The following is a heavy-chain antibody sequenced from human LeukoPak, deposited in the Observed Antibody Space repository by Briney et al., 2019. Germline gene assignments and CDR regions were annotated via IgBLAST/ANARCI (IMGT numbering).Heavy chain of an antibody. CDR3: AKDRELSGIAVAGIDY. V-gene: IGHV3-23*01. CDR1: GFTFSSYA. Sequence: PGGSPRPSCAASGFTFSSYAMSWVRQAPGKGLEWVSAISGSGGSTYYADSVKGRFTISRDNSKNTLYLQMNSLRAEDTAVYYCAKDRELSGIAVAGIDYWGQGTLVTVSS. CDR2: ISGSGGST. D-gene: IGHD6-19*01. J-gene: IGHJ4*02.